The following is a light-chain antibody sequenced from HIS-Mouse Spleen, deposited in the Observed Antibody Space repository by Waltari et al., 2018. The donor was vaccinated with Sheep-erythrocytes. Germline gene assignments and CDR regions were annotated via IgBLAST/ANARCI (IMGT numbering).Light chain of an antibody. V-gene: IGLV2-14*01. CDR3: SSYTSSSWV. Sequence: QSALTQPASVSGSPGQSITISCTGTSSDVAGYTYVSWYQQNPGKAPKPMIYEVSNRPSGVSNRCSGSKSGNTASLTISGLQAEDEADYYCSSYTSSSWVFGGGTKLTVL. CDR2: EVS. J-gene: IGLJ3*02. CDR1: SSDVAGYTY.